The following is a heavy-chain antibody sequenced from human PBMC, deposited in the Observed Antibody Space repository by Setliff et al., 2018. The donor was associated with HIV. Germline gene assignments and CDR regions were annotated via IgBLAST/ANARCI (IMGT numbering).Heavy chain of an antibody. CDR2: INQDGSEK. D-gene: IGHD3-10*01. CDR1: GFTFNNYW. Sequence: PGGSLRLSCAASGFTFNNYWMAWVRQAPGKGLEWVGNINQDGSEKNYVDSVKGRFSISRDNAENSLYLQMSSLRAEETAVYYCARKLRPGHGMDVWGQGTTVTVSS. J-gene: IGHJ6*02. V-gene: IGHV3-7*01. CDR3: ARKLRPGHGMDV.